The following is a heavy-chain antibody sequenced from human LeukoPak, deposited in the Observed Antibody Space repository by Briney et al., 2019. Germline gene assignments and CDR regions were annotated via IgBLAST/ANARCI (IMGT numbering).Heavy chain of an antibody. D-gene: IGHD6-19*01. CDR1: GYTFIAYT. CDR3: ARGSTSDWPLDY. J-gene: IGHJ4*02. CDR2: IDGDSGDT. V-gene: IGHV1-3*01. Sequence: ASVTVSSKASGYTFIAYTIHWVRQAPGQRFEWMGWIDGDSGDTRYSQKFQGRVTFTRDTSASTVYLELSSLRSEDTAVYYCARGSTSDWPLDYWGQGTLVTISS.